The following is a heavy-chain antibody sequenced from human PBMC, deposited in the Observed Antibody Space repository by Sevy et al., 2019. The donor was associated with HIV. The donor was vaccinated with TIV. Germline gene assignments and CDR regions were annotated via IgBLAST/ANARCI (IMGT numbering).Heavy chain of an antibody. CDR1: GFTFSSYA. Sequence: GGSLRLSCAASGFTFSSYAMSWVRQAPGKGLEWVSAISGSGGSTYYADSVKGRFTISRDNSKNTLYLQMNSLRAEDMAVYYCAKDGIWFGTYYYYYYGMDVWGQGTTVTVSS. V-gene: IGHV3-23*01. J-gene: IGHJ6*02. CDR2: ISGSGGST. D-gene: IGHD3-10*01. CDR3: AKDGIWFGTYYYYYYGMDV.